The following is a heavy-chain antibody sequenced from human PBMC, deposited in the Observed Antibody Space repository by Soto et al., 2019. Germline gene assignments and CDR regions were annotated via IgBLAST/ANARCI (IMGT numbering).Heavy chain of an antibody. D-gene: IGHD1-26*01. Sequence: ASETLSLTCTVSGGSVSSGSYYWSWIRQSPGKGLEWIGYIYYSGSTNYNPSLKSRVTISVDTSKNQFSLKLSSVTAADTAVYYCARASGSYIFFDYWGQGTLVTVSS. CDR2: IYYSGST. CDR1: GGSVSSGSYY. V-gene: IGHV4-61*01. J-gene: IGHJ4*02. CDR3: ARASGSYIFFDY.